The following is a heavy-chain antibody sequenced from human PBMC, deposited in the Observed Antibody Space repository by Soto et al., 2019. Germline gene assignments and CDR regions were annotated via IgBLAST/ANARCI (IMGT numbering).Heavy chain of an antibody. Sequence: SETLSLTCTVSGGSITSSSYYWVWIRQPPGKGLEWIGGIYYSGRSYYNPSLKSRVTMSVDTSKNQFSLTLNSVTAADAAVYYCARQRTTVVTQAYFDHWGQGTLVTVS. J-gene: IGHJ4*02. CDR2: IYYSGRS. CDR1: GGSITSSSYY. D-gene: IGHD4-17*01. CDR3: ARQRTTVVTQAYFDH. V-gene: IGHV4-39*01.